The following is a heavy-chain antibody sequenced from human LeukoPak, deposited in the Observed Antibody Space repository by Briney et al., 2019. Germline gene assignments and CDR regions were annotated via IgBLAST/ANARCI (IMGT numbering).Heavy chain of an antibody. CDR2: INHSGST. Sequence: SETLSLTCAVYGGSFSGYYWSWIRQPPGKGLEWIGEINHSGSTNYNPSLKSRVTISVDTSKNQLSLKLSSVTAADTAVYYCARLIAAAGTRYFDYWGQGTLVTVSS. D-gene: IGHD6-13*01. CDR3: ARLIAAAGTRYFDY. J-gene: IGHJ4*02. V-gene: IGHV4-34*01. CDR1: GGSFSGYY.